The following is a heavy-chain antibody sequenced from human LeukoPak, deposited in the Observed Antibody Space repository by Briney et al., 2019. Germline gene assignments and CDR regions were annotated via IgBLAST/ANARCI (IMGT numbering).Heavy chain of an antibody. CDR1: GGSFSGYY. CDR2: INHSGST. J-gene: IGHJ4*02. V-gene: IGHV4-34*01. D-gene: IGHD4-17*01. Sequence: SETLSLTCAVYGGSFSGYYWSWIRQPPGKGLEWIGEINHSGSTNYNPSLKSRVTISVDTSKNQFSLKLGSVTAADTAVYYCARAEADGDYYFDYWGQGTLVTVSS. CDR3: ARAEADGDYYFDY.